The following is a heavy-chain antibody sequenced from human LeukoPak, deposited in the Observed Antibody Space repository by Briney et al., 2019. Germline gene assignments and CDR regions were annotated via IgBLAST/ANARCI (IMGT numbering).Heavy chain of an antibody. D-gene: IGHD1-1*01. V-gene: IGHV4-4*07. CDR1: GGSISNYY. J-gene: IGHJ6*03. CDR3: ARVSWFPGTSYYYMDV. CDR2: IYSSGNT. Sequence: SETLSLTCTVSGGSISNYYWSWIRQPAGKGLEWIGRIYSSGNTNYNPSLKSRVTISVDTSKNQFSLKLTSVTAADTAIYYCARVSWFPGTSYYYMDVWGKGTTVTVSS.